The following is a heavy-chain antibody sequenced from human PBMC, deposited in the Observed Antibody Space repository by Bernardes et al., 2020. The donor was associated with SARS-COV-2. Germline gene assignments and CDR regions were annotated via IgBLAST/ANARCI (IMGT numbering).Heavy chain of an antibody. J-gene: IGHJ6*02. D-gene: IGHD3-16*01. CDR2: ISAYNGNT. CDR1: GYTFTSYG. Sequence: ASVKVSCKASGYTFTSYGFSWVRQAPGQGPEWMGWISAYNGNTNYARKFQGRVTMTTDTSTRTAYMELRSLRSDDTAVYYCARDQVEGERTRLGYYYYYYGMDVWGQGTTVTVSS. CDR3: ARDQVEGERTRLGYYYYYYGMDV. V-gene: IGHV1-18*04.